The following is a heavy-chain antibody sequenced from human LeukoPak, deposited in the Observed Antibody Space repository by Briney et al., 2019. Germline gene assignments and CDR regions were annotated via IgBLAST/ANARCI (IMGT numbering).Heavy chain of an antibody. CDR1: GFTFSSYS. D-gene: IGHD1-26*01. CDR2: ISSSSSYI. CDR3: AREHSGSSNFDY. J-gene: IGHJ4*02. V-gene: IGHV3-21*01. Sequence: GGSLRLSCAASGFTFSSYSMNWVRQAPGKGLEWVSSISSSSSYIYYADSVKGRFTISRDNAKNSLYLQMNSLRAEDTAVCYCAREHSGSSNFDYWGQGTLVTVSS.